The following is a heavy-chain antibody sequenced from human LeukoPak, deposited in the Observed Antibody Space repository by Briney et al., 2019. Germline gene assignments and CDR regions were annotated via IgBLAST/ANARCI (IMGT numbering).Heavy chain of an antibody. J-gene: IGHJ3*02. CDR3: AKTYCGGDCYSRALAFDI. CDR2: ISGGGGST. D-gene: IGHD2-21*02. Sequence: GGSRRLSCAASGFTCDDYAMHWVRQAPGKGLEWVSLISGGGGSTYYADSVKGRFTISRDNSKNSLYLRMNSLRTEDTALYYCAKTYCGGDCYSRALAFDIWGQGTMVTVSS. CDR1: GFTCDDYA. V-gene: IGHV3-43*02.